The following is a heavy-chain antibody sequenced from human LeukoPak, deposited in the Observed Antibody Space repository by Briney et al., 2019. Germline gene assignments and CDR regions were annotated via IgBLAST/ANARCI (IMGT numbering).Heavy chain of an antibody. Sequence: PGGSLRLSCAAPGFTFSSYAMHWVRQAPGKGLEWVAVISYDGSNKYYADSVKGRFTISRDNSKNTLYLQMNSLRAEDTAVYYCAKDNVVGTLRNVDYWGQGTLVTVSS. J-gene: IGHJ4*02. V-gene: IGHV3-30-3*01. CDR1: GFTFSSYA. D-gene: IGHD1-26*01. CDR2: ISYDGSNK. CDR3: AKDNVVGTLRNVDY.